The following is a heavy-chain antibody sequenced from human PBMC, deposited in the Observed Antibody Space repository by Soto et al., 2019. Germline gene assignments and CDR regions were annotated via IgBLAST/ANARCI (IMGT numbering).Heavy chain of an antibody. CDR2: ITSSGGNT. J-gene: IGHJ4*02. Sequence: QLLESGGGLVQPGGSLRLSCATSGFTFRSYAMSWVHQAPGKGLEWVSTITSSGGNTFYAGSVKGRFTISRDNSKSTLSLQINSLKAEDTAIYYCAKGNGAAGGRGAYFHSWGQGTLVTVSS. V-gene: IGHV3-23*01. D-gene: IGHD6-13*01. CDR3: AKGNGAAGGRGAYFHS. CDR1: GFTFRSYA.